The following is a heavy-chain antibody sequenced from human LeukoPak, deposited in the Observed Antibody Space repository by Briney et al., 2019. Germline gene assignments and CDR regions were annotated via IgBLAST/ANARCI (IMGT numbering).Heavy chain of an antibody. CDR3: AKGAGGFSYYNWFDP. J-gene: IGHJ5*02. CDR1: GGSVSGSY. Sequence: SETLSLTCTVSGGSVSGSYWSWVRQSPGKGLEWIGYIYYSGATNYNPSLKSRVSISIDTSKNQFSLKLASVTAADTAIYYCAKGAGGFSYYNWFDPWGQGTLVTVSS. D-gene: IGHD5-18*01. V-gene: IGHV4-59*02. CDR2: IYYSGAT.